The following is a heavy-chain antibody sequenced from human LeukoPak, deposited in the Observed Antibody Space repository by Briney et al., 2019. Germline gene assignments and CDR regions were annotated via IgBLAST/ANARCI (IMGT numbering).Heavy chain of an antibody. J-gene: IGHJ4*02. D-gene: IGHD5-24*01. Sequence: ASVKVSCKASGYTFTGYYIHWVRQAPGQGLEWMGRINPNSGGTNYAQKFQGSVTMTRDTSISTAYMELSRLRSDDTAVYYCASDREDGYLPDYWGQGTLVTVSS. CDR2: INPNSGGT. V-gene: IGHV1-2*06. CDR1: GYTFTGYY. CDR3: ASDREDGYLPDY.